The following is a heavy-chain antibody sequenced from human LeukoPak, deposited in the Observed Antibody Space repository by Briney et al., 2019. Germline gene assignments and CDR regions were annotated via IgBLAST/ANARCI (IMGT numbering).Heavy chain of an antibody. CDR3: ASSIAAAGTLYYFDY. J-gene: IGHJ4*02. D-gene: IGHD6-13*01. V-gene: IGHV3-64*01. CDR1: GVTFSSYA. CDR2: ISSNGGST. Sequence: GGSLRLSCAASGVTFSSYAMHWVRQAPGKGLEYVSAISSNGGSTYYANSVKGRFTISRDNSKNTLYLQMGSLRAEDMAVYYCASSIAAAGTLYYFDYWGQGTLVTVSS.